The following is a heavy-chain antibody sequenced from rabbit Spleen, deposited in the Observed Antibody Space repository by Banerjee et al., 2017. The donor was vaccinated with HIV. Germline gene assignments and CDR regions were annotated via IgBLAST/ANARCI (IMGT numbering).Heavy chain of an antibody. V-gene: IGHV1S43*01. D-gene: IGHD4-2*01. CDR3: ARKYAGDHYYGAFHP. Sequence: QQQLVESGGGLVKPGTSLTLTCKASGLSFSSGDDICWVRQAPGKGLELIACIYISTGGTWRASWVNGRFSISRSTSLNTVDLKMTSLTAADTATYFCARKYAGDHYYGAFHPWVPGTLVTVS. CDR1: GLSFSSGDD. J-gene: IGHJ2*01. CDR2: IYISTGGT.